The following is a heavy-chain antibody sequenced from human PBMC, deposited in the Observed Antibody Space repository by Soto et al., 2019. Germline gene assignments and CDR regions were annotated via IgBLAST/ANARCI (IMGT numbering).Heavy chain of an antibody. D-gene: IGHD3-10*01. V-gene: IGHV4-30-4*01. Sequence: QVQLQESGPGLVKPSQTLSLTCTVSGGSISSGDHYWSWIRQPPGKGLEWIGYIYYSGSSYYNPSLKSRVTVSLDTSKNQFSLKLNSVTAADTGVYYCASFGVIGEPFEYWGQGTLVTVSS. J-gene: IGHJ4*02. CDR2: IYYSGSS. CDR3: ASFGVIGEPFEY. CDR1: GGSISSGDHY.